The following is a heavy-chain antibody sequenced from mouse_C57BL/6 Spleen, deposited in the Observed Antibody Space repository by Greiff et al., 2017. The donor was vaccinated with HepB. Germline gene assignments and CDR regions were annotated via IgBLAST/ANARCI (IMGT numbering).Heavy chain of an antibody. CDR2: IRSKSNNYAT. CDR3: VRTTVRSALDY. Sequence: EVKLVESGGGLVQPKGSLKLSCAASGFSFNTYAMNWVRQAPGQGLEWVARIRSKSNNYATYYADSVKDRFTISRDDSECMLYLQMNNLKTEDIAMYYCVRTTVRSALDYWGQGTSVTVSS. V-gene: IGHV10-1*01. J-gene: IGHJ4*01. D-gene: IGHD1-1*01. CDR1: GFSFNTYA.